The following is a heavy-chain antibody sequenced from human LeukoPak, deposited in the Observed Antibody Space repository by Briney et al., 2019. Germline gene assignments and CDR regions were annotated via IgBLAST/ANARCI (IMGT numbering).Heavy chain of an antibody. CDR3: ARGRRFGDYTRYFDY. J-gene: IGHJ4*02. CDR2: INHSGST. Sequence: PSETLSLTCAVYGGSFSGYQWSWIRQPPGKGLEWIGEINHSGSTNYNPSLKSRVTISVDTSKNQFSLKLSSVTAADTAVYHCARGRRFGDYTRYFDYWGQGTLVTVSS. V-gene: IGHV4-34*01. CDR1: GGSFSGYQ. D-gene: IGHD4-17*01.